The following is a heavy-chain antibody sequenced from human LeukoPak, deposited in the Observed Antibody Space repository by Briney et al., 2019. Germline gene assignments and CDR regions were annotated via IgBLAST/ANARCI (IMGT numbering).Heavy chain of an antibody. CDR3: ARIAAAENYFDY. D-gene: IGHD6-13*01. CDR2: IIPILGIA. J-gene: IGHJ4*02. CDR1: GGTFSSYA. V-gene: IGHV1-69*04. Sequence: ASVKVSCKASGGTFSSYAISWVRQAPGQGLEWMGRIIPILGIANYAQKFQGRVTMTTDTSTSTAYMELRSLRSDDTAVYYCARIAAAENYFDYWGQGTLVTVSS.